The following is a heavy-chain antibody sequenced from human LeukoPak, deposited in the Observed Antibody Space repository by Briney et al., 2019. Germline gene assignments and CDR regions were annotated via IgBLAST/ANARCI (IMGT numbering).Heavy chain of an antibody. CDR1: GFTFSSYS. CDR2: ISDSGGGT. V-gene: IGHV3-23*01. CDR3: AKRTDYSNYGPFDY. Sequence: GGSLRLSCAASGFTFSSYSLSWVRQAPGKGLEWVAAISDSGGGTYYADSVKGRFTISRDNSKNTLFLQMSSLRAEDTAVYYCAKRTDYSNYGPFDYWGQGTLVTVSS. D-gene: IGHD4-11*01. J-gene: IGHJ4*02.